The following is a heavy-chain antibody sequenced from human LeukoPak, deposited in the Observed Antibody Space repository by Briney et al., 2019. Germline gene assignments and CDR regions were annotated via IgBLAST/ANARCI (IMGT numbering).Heavy chain of an antibody. J-gene: IGHJ6*03. V-gene: IGHV4-61*09. Sequence: PSETLSPPCTVSDDSINSGVDYWTWLRQPAGKVLEGIDHIYTSGTTTNSNPSLKSRVAISLDTSKNHFSLKLSSVTAADTAVYYCARAKKRSGRSRNFYLDVWGKGTTVTGSS. D-gene: IGHD1-26*01. CDR1: DDSINSGVDY. CDR2: IYTSGTT. CDR3: ARAKKRSGRSRNFYLDV.